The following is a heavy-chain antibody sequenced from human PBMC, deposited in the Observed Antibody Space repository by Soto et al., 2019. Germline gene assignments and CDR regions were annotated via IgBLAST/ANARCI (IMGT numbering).Heavy chain of an antibody. D-gene: IGHD6-13*01. CDR2: IYYSGST. CDR3: ARVKQELGHYYYYGMDV. J-gene: IGHJ6*02. Sequence: PSETLSLTCTVSGGSISSYYWSWIRQPPGKGLEWIGYIYYSGSTTYNPSLKSRVTISVDTSKNHFSLKLSSVTAADTAVYYCARVKQELGHYYYYGMDVWGQGTTVTVSS. V-gene: IGHV4-59*01. CDR1: GGSISSYY.